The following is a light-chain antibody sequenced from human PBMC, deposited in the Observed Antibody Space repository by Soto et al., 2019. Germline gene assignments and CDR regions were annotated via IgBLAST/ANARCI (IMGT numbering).Light chain of an antibody. Sequence: IVLTHSPGTLSLSPGEIAALSCRASQSVSSSYLAWYQQKPGQAPRLLIYGASSRATGIPDRFSGSGSGTDFTLTISRLEPEDFAVYYCQQYGSSPLTFGPGTKVDIK. CDR2: GAS. CDR1: QSVSSSY. V-gene: IGKV3-20*01. CDR3: QQYGSSPLT. J-gene: IGKJ3*01.